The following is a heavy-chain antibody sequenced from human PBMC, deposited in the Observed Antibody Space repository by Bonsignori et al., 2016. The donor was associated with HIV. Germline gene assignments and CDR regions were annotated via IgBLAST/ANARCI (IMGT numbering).Heavy chain of an antibody. D-gene: IGHD6-13*01. CDR3: AREGAYSSWYNY. J-gene: IGHJ4*02. Sequence: GKGLEWIGRIYSSGSTDYNPSLKSRVTMSADTSKNQFSLKLSSVTAADTAVYYCAREGAYSSWYNYWGQGTLVTVSS. CDR2: IYSSGST. V-gene: IGHV4-4*07.